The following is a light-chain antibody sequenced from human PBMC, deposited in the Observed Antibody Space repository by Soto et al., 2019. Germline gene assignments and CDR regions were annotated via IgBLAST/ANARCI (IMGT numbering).Light chain of an antibody. V-gene: IGKV1-5*01. CDR1: QSISNW. CDR2: DAS. CDR3: QQYYSYRT. J-gene: IGKJ1*01. Sequence: DLQMTQSPSTLSASVGDRVTITCRASQSISNWLAWYQQKPGKAPKLLIFDASDLESGVPSRFSGSGSGTEFTLTISSLQPDDFATYYCQQYYSYRTFGQGTKVEIK.